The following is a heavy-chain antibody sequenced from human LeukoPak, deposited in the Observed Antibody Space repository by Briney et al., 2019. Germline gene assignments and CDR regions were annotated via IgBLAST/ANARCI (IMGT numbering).Heavy chain of an antibody. CDR1: GYSISSGYY. J-gene: IGHJ6*03. Sequence: SETLSLTCAVSGYSISSGYYWGWIRQPPGKGLEWIGSIYHSGSTYYNPSLKSRVTISVDTSKNQFSLKLSSVTAADTAVYYCARAPGYYYIDVWGKGTTVTVSS. D-gene: IGHD3-10*01. CDR2: IYHSGST. V-gene: IGHV4-38-2*01. CDR3: ARAPGYYYIDV.